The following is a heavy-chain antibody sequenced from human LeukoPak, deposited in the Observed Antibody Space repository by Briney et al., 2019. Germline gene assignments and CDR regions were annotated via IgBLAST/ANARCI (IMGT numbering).Heavy chain of an antibody. CDR3: AKSEAVVGRDGYH. CDR2: ISHDGSNK. V-gene: IGHV3-30-3*02. D-gene: IGHD5-24*01. Sequence: PGRSLRLSCAASGFTFSNYAMHWVRQAPGKGLEWVAVISHDGSNKYHADSVEGRFTISRDNSKNTLYLQMNSLRAEDTAVYYCAKSEAVVGRDGYHWGQGTLVTVSS. J-gene: IGHJ5*02. CDR1: GFTFSNYA.